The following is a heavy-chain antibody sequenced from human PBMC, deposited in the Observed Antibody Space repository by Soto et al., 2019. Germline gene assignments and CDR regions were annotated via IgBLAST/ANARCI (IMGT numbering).Heavy chain of an antibody. J-gene: IGHJ4*02. CDR2: MSSDGSKI. Sequence: QVQLVESGGGAVQPGESLRLSCVASGFDFTYYAMHWVRQAPGKGLESVAVMSSDGSKIHHTDSVKGRFTISRDNSKNTLYLQMNNLRKEDKAVYFCAKEEGVGGTLGLFDYWGQGTLVSVSS. CDR1: GFDFTYYA. D-gene: IGHD1-26*01. CDR3: AKEEGVGGTLGLFDY. V-gene: IGHV3-30*18.